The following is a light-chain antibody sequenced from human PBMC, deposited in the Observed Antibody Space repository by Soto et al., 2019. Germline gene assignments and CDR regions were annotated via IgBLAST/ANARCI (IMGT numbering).Light chain of an antibody. CDR2: DVS. Sequence: EIVMTQSPVTLSVSPGERATLSCRASQSVRSNLAWYQQKPGQAPRLLIYDVSTRATGIPARFSGSGSGAEFTLTISSLQSEDFAVYYCHHYNNWPRGTFGQGTKVEIK. CDR1: QSVRSN. J-gene: IGKJ1*01. CDR3: HHYNNWPRGT. V-gene: IGKV3-15*01.